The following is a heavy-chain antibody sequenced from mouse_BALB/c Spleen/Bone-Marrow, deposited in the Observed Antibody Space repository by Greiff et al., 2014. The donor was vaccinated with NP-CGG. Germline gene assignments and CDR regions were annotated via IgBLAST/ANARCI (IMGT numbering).Heavy chain of an antibody. D-gene: IGHD2-4*01. CDR2: IDTSDSYI. J-gene: IGHJ4*01. CDR3: ARGGHDFSLDY. CDR1: GYTFTDKW. V-gene: IGHV1-69*01. Sequence: QVQLQQPRAEFVMPGASVKMSCKASGYTFTDKWMHWVKQRPGQGLEWIGAIDTSDSYINYNQKFKGKASLTVDASSSTAYMHLSSLTSDDSAVYYCARGGHDFSLDYWGQGTSVIVSS.